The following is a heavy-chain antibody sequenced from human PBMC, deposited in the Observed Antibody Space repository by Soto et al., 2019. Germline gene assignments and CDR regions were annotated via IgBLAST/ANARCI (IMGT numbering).Heavy chain of an antibody. Sequence: GGSLRLSCAASGFTFSNAWMSWVRQAPGKGLEWVGRIKSKTDGGTTDYAAPVKGRFTISRDDSKNTLYLQMNSLKTEDTAAYYCTTLGYCSSTSCGNYYYMDVWGKGTTVTVSS. CDR2: IKSKTDGGTT. D-gene: IGHD2-2*01. J-gene: IGHJ6*03. CDR1: GFTFSNAW. V-gene: IGHV3-15*01. CDR3: TTLGYCSSTSCGNYYYMDV.